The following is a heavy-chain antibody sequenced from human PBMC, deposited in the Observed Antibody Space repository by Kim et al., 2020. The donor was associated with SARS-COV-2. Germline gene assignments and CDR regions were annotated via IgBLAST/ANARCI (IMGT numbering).Heavy chain of an antibody. CDR3: ARHYYDSSGYLNWFDP. V-gene: IGHV3-53*04. J-gene: IGHJ5*02. CDR2: IYSGGST. CDR1: GFTVSSNY. D-gene: IGHD3-22*01. Sequence: GGSLRLSCAASGFTVSSNYMSWVRQAPGKGLEWVSVIYSGGSTYYADSVKGRFTISRHNSKNTLYLQMNSLRAEDTAVYYCARHYYDSSGYLNWFDPWGQGTLVPVSS.